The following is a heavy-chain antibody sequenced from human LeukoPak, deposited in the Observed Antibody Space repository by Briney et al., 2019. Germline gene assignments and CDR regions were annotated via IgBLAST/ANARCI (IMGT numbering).Heavy chain of an antibody. CDR1: GGSTSNYD. Sequence: PSETLSLTCTVSGGSTSNYDWSWIRQPPGKGLEWIGYVYYSGSTNYNPSLKSRVTISVDTSKNQFSLKLSSVTAADTAVYYCARGGSSLAYWGQGTLVTVSS. CDR2: VYYSGST. V-gene: IGHV4-59*01. CDR3: ARGGSSLAY. J-gene: IGHJ4*02. D-gene: IGHD6-13*01.